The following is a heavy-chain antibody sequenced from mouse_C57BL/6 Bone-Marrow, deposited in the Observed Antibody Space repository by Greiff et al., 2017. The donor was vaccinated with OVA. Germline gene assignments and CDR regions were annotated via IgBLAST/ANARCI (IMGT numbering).Heavy chain of an antibody. CDR3: ARDPLYYDYDGAY. D-gene: IGHD2-4*01. CDR2: ISDGGSYT. J-gene: IGHJ3*01. CDR1: GFTFSSYA. V-gene: IGHV5-4*01. Sequence: EVQRVESGGGLVKPGGSLKLSCAASGFTFSSYAMSWVRQTPEKRLEWVATISDGGSYTYYPDNVKGRFTISRDNAKNNLYLQMSHLKSEDTAMYYCARDPLYYDYDGAYWGQGTLVTVSA.